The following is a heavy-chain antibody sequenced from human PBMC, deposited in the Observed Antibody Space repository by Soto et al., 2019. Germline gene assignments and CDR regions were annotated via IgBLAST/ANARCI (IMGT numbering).Heavy chain of an antibody. CDR1: GGTFSSYA. D-gene: IGHD2-15*01. V-gene: IGHV1-69*01. J-gene: IGHJ6*02. CDR3: ACSFDIVVLLYGMDV. CDR2: IIPIFGTA. Sequence: QVQLVQSGAEVKKPGSSVKVSCKASGGTFSSYAISWVRQAPGQGLEWMGGIIPIFGTANYAQKFQGRVTITQDEPTSTAYMELSSVRSAETAVYYCACSFDIVVLLYGMDVWGQGTTVTVSS.